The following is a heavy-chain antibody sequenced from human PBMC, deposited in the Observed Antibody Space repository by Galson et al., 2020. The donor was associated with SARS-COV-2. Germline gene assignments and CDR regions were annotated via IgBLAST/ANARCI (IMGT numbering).Heavy chain of an antibody. CDR3: AKARVPAAVKWFDP. CDR2: ITTSGTST. Sequence: GESLKISCAASGFTFSSYAMSWVRQAPGRGLEWVSTITTSGTSTYYADSMKGRFTISRDKSKNTLYLQMNSLRAEDTAVYYCAKARVPAAVKWFDPWGQGTLVTVSS. D-gene: IGHD2-2*01. CDR1: GFTFSSYA. J-gene: IGHJ5*02. V-gene: IGHV3-23*01.